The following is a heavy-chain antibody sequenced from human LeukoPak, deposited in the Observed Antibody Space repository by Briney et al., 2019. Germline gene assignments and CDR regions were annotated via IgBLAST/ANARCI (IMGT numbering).Heavy chain of an antibody. Sequence: GGSLRLSCAASGFTFSSYVMSWVRQAPGKGLEWVAALTSSSDTTYYGDSVKGRFTISRDNSKNTLYLQMHSLRAEDTAVYFCARVAYGDYGVFDYWGQGTLVTVSS. CDR3: ARVAYGDYGVFDY. D-gene: IGHD4-17*01. CDR2: LTSSSDTT. CDR1: GFTFSSYV. J-gene: IGHJ4*02. V-gene: IGHV3-23*01.